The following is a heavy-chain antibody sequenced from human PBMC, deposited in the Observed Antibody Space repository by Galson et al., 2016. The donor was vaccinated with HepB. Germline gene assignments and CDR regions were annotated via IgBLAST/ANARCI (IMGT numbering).Heavy chain of an antibody. D-gene: IGHD2-8*01. CDR1: GFSFSSSW. J-gene: IGHJ4*02. CDR2: IDRYGSST. V-gene: IGHV3-74*01. CDR3: ASRGISLYIG. Sequence: SLRLSCAASGFSFSSSWMHWVRQAPGKGLVWVSRIDRYGSSTDYADSVKGRFTISRDNAKNTLFLHMNSLRVEDTAVYYCASRGISLYIGWGQGTLVTVSS.